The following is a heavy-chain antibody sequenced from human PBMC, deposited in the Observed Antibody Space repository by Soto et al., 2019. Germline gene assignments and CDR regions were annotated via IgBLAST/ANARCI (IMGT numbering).Heavy chain of an antibody. J-gene: IGHJ6*03. CDR2: ISAYNGNT. V-gene: IGHV1-18*01. D-gene: IGHD2-15*01. CDR1: GYTFTSYG. Sequence: ASVKVSCKASGYTFTSYGISWVRQAPGQGLEWMGWISAYNGNTNYAQKLQGRVTMTTDTSTSTAYMELRSLRSDDTAVYYCARVYPVGYCSGGSCYDDPYYYYYRDVWGKGTRVTVSS. CDR3: ARVYPVGYCSGGSCYDDPYYYYYRDV.